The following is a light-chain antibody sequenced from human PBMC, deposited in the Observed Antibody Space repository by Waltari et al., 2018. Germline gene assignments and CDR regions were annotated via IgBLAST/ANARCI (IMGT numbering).Light chain of an antibody. CDR3: QQYFDTPWT. J-gene: IGKJ1*01. CDR2: WAS. CDR1: QTVFSNSDTKNY. Sequence: DIVMTQSPDSLTVSLGERATINCKSSQTVFSNSDTKNYLSWYQQKPGQPPKLLIYWASTVSSGVPDRFSGSGSGTDFALTISDLQAEDVAVYCCQQYFDTPWTFGRGTKVEVK. V-gene: IGKV4-1*01.